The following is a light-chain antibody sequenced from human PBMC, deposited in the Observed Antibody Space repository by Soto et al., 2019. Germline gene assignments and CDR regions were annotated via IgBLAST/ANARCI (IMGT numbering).Light chain of an antibody. J-gene: IGKJ2*01. V-gene: IGKV3-11*01. CDR3: QQRSNWPRT. Sequence: EIVLTLSPATLSLSPGERATLSCRASQSVSSSLAWYQPKPGQAPRLLLYDASNRATVIPARFRGSGSGTDFTITVSSLEPEDFAVYYCQQRSNWPRTFGQGTKVDIK. CDR2: DAS. CDR1: QSVSSS.